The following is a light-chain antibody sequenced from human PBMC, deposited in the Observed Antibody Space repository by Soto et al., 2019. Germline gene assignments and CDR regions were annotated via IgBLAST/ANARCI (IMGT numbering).Light chain of an antibody. CDR3: QQSYSVVWT. CDR1: QTISMY. V-gene: IGKV1-39*01. Sequence: DIQMTQSPSSLSASVGDRVTIACRASQTISMYLNWYQQKPGKAPKLLIYSAASLRSGVPARFSGSGSGTDFTLTISSLEPEDSATYCCQQSYSVVWTFGQGTKVEIK. CDR2: SAA. J-gene: IGKJ1*01.